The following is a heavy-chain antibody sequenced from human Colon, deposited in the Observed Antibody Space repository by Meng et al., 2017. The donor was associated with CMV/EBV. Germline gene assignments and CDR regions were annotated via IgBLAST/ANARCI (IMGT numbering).Heavy chain of an antibody. Sequence: ASVKVSCKASGYPFTGYYLHWLRQAPGQGLEWLGRINPFSGATSFEEKFQGRVTMTTDSSITTIYMELRSLTNDDSAVYYCARDREFAMDVWGQGTTVTVSS. CDR2: INPFSGAT. J-gene: IGHJ6*02. CDR3: ARDREFAMDV. V-gene: IGHV1-2*02. CDR1: GYPFTGYY.